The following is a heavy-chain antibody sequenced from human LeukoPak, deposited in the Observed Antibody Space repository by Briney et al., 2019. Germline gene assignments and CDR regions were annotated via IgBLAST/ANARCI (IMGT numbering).Heavy chain of an antibody. D-gene: IGHD3-10*01. J-gene: IGHJ6*02. Sequence: PSETLSLTCAVYGGSFSGYYWSWIRQPPGKGLEWIGEINHSGSTNYNPSLKSRVAISVDTSKNQFSLKLSSVTAADTAVYYCARGVLLWFGGYGMDVWGQGTTVTVSS. V-gene: IGHV4-34*01. CDR2: INHSGST. CDR1: GGSFSGYY. CDR3: ARGVLLWFGGYGMDV.